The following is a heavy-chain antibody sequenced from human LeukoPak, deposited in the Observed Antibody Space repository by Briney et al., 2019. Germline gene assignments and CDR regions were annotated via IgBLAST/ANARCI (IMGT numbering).Heavy chain of an antibody. D-gene: IGHD3-22*01. CDR2: ISYDGSNK. CDR1: GFTFSSYA. J-gene: IGHJ3*02. V-gene: IGHV3-30*04. CDR3: AREALSNGYYQKPEAFDI. Sequence: PGGSLRLSCAASGFTFSSYAMHWVRQAPGKGLEWVAVISYDGSNKYCADSVKGRFTISRDNSKNTLYLQMSSLRAEDTAVYYCAREALSNGYYQKPEAFDIWGQGTMVTVSS.